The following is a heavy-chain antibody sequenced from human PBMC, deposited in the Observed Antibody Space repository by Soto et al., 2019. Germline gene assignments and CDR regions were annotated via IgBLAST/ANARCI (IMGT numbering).Heavy chain of an antibody. V-gene: IGHV4-31*03. D-gene: IGHD3-10*01. CDR1: GGSINSGLYY. CDR2: IYSRGNT. J-gene: IGHJ4*02. CDR3: ARASSGSNFVPEY. Sequence: QVQLQESGPGLVKPSQTLSLTGTVSGGSINSGLYYWSWIRQFPGKGLECIGYIYSRGNTYYNPSHESRLTIIMDTSTNQVSRKLSSVSAADTAVYYCARASSGSNFVPEYWGQGIQVTVSS.